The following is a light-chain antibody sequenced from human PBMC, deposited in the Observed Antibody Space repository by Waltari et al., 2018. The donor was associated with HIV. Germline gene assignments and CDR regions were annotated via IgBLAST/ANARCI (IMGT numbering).Light chain of an antibody. V-gene: IGLV3-10*01. CDR1: ALPRKY. J-gene: IGLJ3*02. Sequence: SYELTQPPSVSVSPGQTARIARSGDALPRKYAYWYQQKSGQSPVLFIYDANKRPSGIPERFSGSSSGTVATLTISGAQEEDEGDYYCYSTDSSGHQRVFGGGTKLTVL. CDR3: YSTDSSGHQRV. CDR2: DAN.